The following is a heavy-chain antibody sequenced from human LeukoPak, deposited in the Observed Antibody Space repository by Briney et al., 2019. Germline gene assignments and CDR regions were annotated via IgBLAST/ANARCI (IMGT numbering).Heavy chain of an antibody. CDR2: IYYSGST. V-gene: IGHV4-31*03. J-gene: IGHJ4*02. CDR3: ARDRYGGSTFDY. CDR1: GGSISSGGYY. D-gene: IGHD4-23*01. Sequence: SQTLSFTCTVSGGSISSGGYYWSWIRQHPGKGLEWIGYIYYSGSTYYNPSLKSRVTISVDTSKNQFSLKLSSVTAADTAVYYCARDRYGGSTFDYWGQGTLVTVSS.